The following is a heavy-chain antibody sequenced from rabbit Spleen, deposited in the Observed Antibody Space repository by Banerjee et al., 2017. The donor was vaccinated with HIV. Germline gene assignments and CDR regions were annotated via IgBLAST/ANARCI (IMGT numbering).Heavy chain of an antibody. V-gene: IGHV1S45*01. CDR2: IDIGRSGST. CDR3: ARDPAYASGSGAYIPYL. Sequence: EHLEESGGDLVKPGASLTLTCKASGLDFSSRYWMCWVRQAPGKGLGWIACIDIGRSGSTYYASWAKGRFTISETSPTTVTLQMTSLTAADTATYFCARDPAYASGSGAYIPYLWGPGTLVTVS. D-gene: IGHD1-1*01. J-gene: IGHJ4*01. CDR1: GLDFSSRYW.